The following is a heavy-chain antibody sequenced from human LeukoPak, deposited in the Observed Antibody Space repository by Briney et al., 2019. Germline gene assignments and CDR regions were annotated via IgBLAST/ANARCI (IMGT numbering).Heavy chain of an antibody. Sequence: SETLSLTCTVSGDSISSGNNYWSWIRQHPGKGLEWIGYIYHSGSTYYNPSLKSRVTISLDTSKEQFSLKLTSITAADTAVYYCARAYDILTGYYYSRSPSFDYWGQGTLVTVSS. J-gene: IGHJ4*02. D-gene: IGHD3-9*01. CDR3: ARAYDILTGYYYSRSPSFDY. V-gene: IGHV4-31*03. CDR2: IYHSGST. CDR1: GDSISSGNNY.